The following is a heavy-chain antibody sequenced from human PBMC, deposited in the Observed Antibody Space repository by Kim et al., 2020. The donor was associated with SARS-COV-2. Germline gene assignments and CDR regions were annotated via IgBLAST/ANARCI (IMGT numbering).Heavy chain of an antibody. CDR3: ARDRVVGALYYGMDV. V-gene: IGHV3-48*02. Sequence: GGSLRLSCAASGFTFSSYSMNWVRQAPGKGLEWVSYISSSSSTIYYADSVKGRFTISRDNAKNSLYLQMNSLRDEDTAVYYCARDRVVGALYYGMDVWGQGTTVTVSS. CDR1: GFTFSSYS. J-gene: IGHJ6*02. CDR2: ISSSSSTI. D-gene: IGHD1-26*01.